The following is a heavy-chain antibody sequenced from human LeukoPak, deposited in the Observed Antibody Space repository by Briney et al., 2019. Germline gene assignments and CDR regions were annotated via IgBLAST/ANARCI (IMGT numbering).Heavy chain of an antibody. D-gene: IGHD3-10*01. Sequence: GGSLRLSCAASEFIFSSFWMTWVRQAPGKGLEWVANINQDGSEKYYVDSVKGRFTISRDNAKQSLYLQMNSLRPEDTALYYCGENLSTTSAAGVSFWGQGTLVTVSS. CDR2: INQDGSEK. CDR1: EFIFSSFW. CDR3: GENLSTTSAAGVSF. J-gene: IGHJ1*01. V-gene: IGHV3-7*01.